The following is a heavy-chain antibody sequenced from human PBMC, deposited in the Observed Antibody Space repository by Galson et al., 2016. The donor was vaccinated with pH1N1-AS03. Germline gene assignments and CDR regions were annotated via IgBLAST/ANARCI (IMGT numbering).Heavy chain of an antibody. V-gene: IGHV1-69*13. CDR2: IIPIFGTS. D-gene: IGHD1-26*01. Sequence: SVKVSCKASGGTFISYVISWVRQAPGQGLEWMGEIIPIFGTSNYAQRFQGRVTITADESTSTAYMELSSLRSDDTAVYYCATGGYTGSLDRIDFNYNGMDVWGQGTTVTVAS. J-gene: IGHJ6*02. CDR1: GGTFISYV. CDR3: ATGGYTGSLDRIDFNYNGMDV.